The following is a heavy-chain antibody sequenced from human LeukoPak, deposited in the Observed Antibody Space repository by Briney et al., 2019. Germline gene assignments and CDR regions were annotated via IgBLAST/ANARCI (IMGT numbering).Heavy chain of an antibody. CDR3: ARSSSWYYFDY. D-gene: IGHD6-13*01. Sequence: SETLSLTCTVSGGSISSYYWSWIRQPPGKGLEWIGYIYYSGSTNYNPSLKSRVTISVDTSKNQFSLKLSSVTAADTVVYYCARSSSWYYFDYWGQGTLVTVSS. V-gene: IGHV4-59*01. J-gene: IGHJ4*02. CDR2: IYYSGST. CDR1: GGSISSYY.